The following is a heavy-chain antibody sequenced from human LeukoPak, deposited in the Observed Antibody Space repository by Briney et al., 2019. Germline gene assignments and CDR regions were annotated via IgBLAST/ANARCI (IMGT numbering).Heavy chain of an antibody. V-gene: IGHV1-2*04. Sequence: ASVKVSCKASGYTFTGYYLHWVRQAPGQGLEWMGWITPNSGGTNYAQKFQGWVTMTRDTSISTAYMELSRLKSDDTAVYYCARANMALVYDGFDIWGQGTMVTVSS. D-gene: IGHD2-8*02. CDR1: GYTFTGYY. CDR3: ARANMALVYDGFDI. CDR2: ITPNSGGT. J-gene: IGHJ3*02.